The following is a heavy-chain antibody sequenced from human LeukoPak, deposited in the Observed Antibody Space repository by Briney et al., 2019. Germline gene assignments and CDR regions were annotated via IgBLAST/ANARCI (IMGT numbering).Heavy chain of an antibody. CDR1: GYTFNTYY. CDR2: INPSGCST. V-gene: IGHV1-46*02. J-gene: IGHJ4*01. D-gene: IGHD6-13*01. Sequence: ASVKVSCKTSGYTFNTYYIHWVRQAPGQGPEWMGIINPSGCSTTYAQKFQGRVTMTRDTSTTTVYMELNNLKSEDTAVYYCARDGSPARFDYWGHGTLVTVSS. CDR3: ARDGSPARFDY.